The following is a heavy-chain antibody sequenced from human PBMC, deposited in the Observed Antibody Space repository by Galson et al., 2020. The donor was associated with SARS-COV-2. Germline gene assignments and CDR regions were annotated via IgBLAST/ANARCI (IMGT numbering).Heavy chain of an antibody. V-gene: IGHV1-2*02. J-gene: IGHJ3*02. CDR2: INPNSGGT. Sequence: ASVKVSCKASGYTFTGYYMHWVRQAPGQGLEWMGWINPNSGGTNYAQKFQGRVTMTRDTSISIAYMELSRLRSDDTAVYYCARDGTAMVTNGLDIWGQGTMFTVSS. CDR3: ARDGTAMVTNGLDI. D-gene: IGHD5-18*01. CDR1: GYTFTGYY.